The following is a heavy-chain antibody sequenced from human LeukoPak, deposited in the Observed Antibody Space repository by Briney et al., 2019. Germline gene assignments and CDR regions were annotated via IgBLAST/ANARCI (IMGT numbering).Heavy chain of an antibody. CDR3: AREPARDDYYYIDV. CDR1: GFKFDDYA. D-gene: IGHD2-2*01. V-gene: IGHV3-9*01. J-gene: IGHJ6*03. Sequence: GGSLRLSCAASGFKFDDYAMHWVRQGPGKGLEWVSGISWNSNRIAYADSVKGQFTISRDNAKSSLYLQMHSLRAEDTALYHCAREPARDDYYYIDVWGKGTTVTISS. CDR2: ISWNSNRI.